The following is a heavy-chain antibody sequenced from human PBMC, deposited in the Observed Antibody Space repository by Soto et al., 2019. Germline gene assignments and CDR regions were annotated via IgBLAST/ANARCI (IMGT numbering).Heavy chain of an antibody. V-gene: IGHV3-30*18. CDR3: AKDGRDGYNLYWYFDL. D-gene: IGHD5-12*01. Sequence: QVQLVESGGGVVQPGRSLRLSCAASGFTFSSYGMHWVRQAPGKGLEWVAVISYDGSNKYYADSVKGRFTISRDNSKNTRYLQMNSLRAEDTAVYYCAKDGRDGYNLYWYFDLWGRGTLVTVSS. CDR2: ISYDGSNK. CDR1: GFTFSSYG. J-gene: IGHJ2*01.